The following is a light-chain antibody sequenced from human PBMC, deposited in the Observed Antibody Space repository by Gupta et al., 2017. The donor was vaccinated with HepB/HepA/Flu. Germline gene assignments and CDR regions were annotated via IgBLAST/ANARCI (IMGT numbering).Light chain of an antibody. J-gene: IGKJ1*01. CDR3: QQYENNPWT. V-gene: IGKV1-8*01. CDR2: GGS. Sequence: ATRLTQSPSSFSASTGDRVTITCRASQAITTYLAWYQQKPGNPPKLLIYGGSTVEGGVPSRFSGSGSGTDFTLTISSLQSEEFANYYCQQYENNPWTFGQGTTLEIK. CDR1: QAITTY.